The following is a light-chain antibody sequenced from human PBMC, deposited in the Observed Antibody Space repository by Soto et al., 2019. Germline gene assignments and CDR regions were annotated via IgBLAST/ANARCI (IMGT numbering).Light chain of an antibody. CDR2: HVS. CDR3: SSYTPSRNTYV. Sequence: QSVLTQPASVSGSPGQSITISCTGTSTDLHNNNYASWYQQHPGRAPKLIIYHVSYRPSGVPNRFSGSKSDSSASLTISGLQAEDEADYYCSSYTPSRNTYVVGTGTKVTVL. V-gene: IGLV2-14*03. J-gene: IGLJ1*01. CDR1: STDLHNNNY.